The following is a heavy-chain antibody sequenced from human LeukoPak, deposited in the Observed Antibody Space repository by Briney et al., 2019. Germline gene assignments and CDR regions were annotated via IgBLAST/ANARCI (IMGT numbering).Heavy chain of an antibody. D-gene: IGHD6-13*01. J-gene: IGHJ1*01. CDR3: AKVYSSSWYEEYFQH. Sequence: PGGSLRLSCAASGFTFSDYYMSWIRQAPGKGLEWVSYISSSGSTIYYADSVKGRFTISRDNSKNTLYLQMNSLRAEDTAVYYCAKVYSSSWYEEYFQHWGQGTLVTVSS. CDR2: ISSSGSTI. CDR1: GFTFSDYY. V-gene: IGHV3-11*01.